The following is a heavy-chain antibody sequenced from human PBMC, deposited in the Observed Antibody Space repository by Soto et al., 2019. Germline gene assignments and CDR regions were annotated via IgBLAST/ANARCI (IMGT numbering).Heavy chain of an antibody. CDR2: TKNKANRYST. CDR3: ANYFGDKFGH. V-gene: IGHV3-72*01. CDR1: GFTFSDHY. D-gene: IGHD3-10*01. J-gene: IGHJ4*02. Sequence: EVQLVESGGDLVQPGGSLRLSCETSGFTFSDHYIDWVRQAPGKGLEWVGRTKNKANRYSTEYAASVTGRFTISRDDSKTSVYLQMNSLKIEDTAVYYCANYFGDKFGHWGQGTLVTVSS.